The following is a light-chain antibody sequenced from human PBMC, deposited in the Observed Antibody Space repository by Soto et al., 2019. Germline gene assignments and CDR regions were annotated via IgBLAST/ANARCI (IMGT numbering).Light chain of an antibody. J-gene: IGKJ4*01. CDR2: GAS. Sequence: EVVVAQSPAPLSVSPGERATLSFRASQSVGINLAWYQQKRGQAPRLLMFGASTRATGIPARFSGSGYGTDFTLTISGLEPEDFAVYYCQQYNNWPLTFGGGTKVDIK. V-gene: IGKV3-15*01. CDR1: QSVGIN. CDR3: QQYNNWPLT.